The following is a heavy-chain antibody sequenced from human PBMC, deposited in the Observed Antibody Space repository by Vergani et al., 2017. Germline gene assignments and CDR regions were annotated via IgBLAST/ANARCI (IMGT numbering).Heavy chain of an antibody. CDR1: GFTFSSYA. D-gene: IGHD5-24*01. V-gene: IGHV3-23*01. CDR3: AKGDGYMPSFFA. J-gene: IGHJ5*02. Sequence: EVQLLESGGGLVQPGGSLRLSCAASGFTFSSYAMSWVRQAPGKGLEWGSAISGSGGSTYYADSVKGRFTISRDNSKNTLYLQMNSLRAEDTAVYYCAKGDGYMPSFFAWGQGTLVTVSS. CDR2: ISGSGGST.